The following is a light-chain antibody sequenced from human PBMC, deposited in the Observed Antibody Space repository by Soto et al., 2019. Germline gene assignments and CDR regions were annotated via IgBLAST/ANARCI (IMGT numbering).Light chain of an antibody. Sequence: DIQMTQSPSTLSASVGDRFTITCRASQSISNWLAWYQQKPGKAPKLLIYDASTLESGVPSRFRGSGSGTEFTLTISSLQPDDFATYYCQQYKTYSWTFGQGTKVDI. CDR2: DAS. J-gene: IGKJ1*01. CDR3: QQYKTYSWT. V-gene: IGKV1-5*01. CDR1: QSISNW.